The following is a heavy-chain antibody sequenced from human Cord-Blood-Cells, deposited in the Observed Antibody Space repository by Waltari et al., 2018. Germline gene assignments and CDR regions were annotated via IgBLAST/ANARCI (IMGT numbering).Heavy chain of an antibody. CDR3: AGRTTVPPYYYYYGMDV. CDR2: ISYDGSNK. CDR1: GFTFSSYA. D-gene: IGHD4-4*01. Sequence: QVQLVESGGGVVQPGRSLRLSCAASGFTFSSYAMHWVRQAPGKGLEWVAVISYDGSNKYYADSVKGRFTISRDNSKNTLYLQMNSLRAEDTAEYYCAGRTTVPPYYYYYGMDVWGQGP. J-gene: IGHJ6*02. V-gene: IGHV3-30-3*01.